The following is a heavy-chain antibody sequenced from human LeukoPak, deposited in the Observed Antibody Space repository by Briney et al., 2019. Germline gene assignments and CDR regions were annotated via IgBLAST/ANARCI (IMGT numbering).Heavy chain of an antibody. V-gene: IGHV4-34*01. CDR3: ARVPRLPAAYYGSGSYYNPLGAFDI. CDR1: GGSFSGYY. J-gene: IGHJ3*02. D-gene: IGHD3-10*01. CDR2: INHSGST. Sequence: PSETLSLTCAVYGGSFSGYYWSWIRQPPGKGLEWIGEINHSGSTNYNPSLKSRVTISVDTSKNQFSLKLSSVTAADTAVYYCARVPRLPAAYYGSGSYYNPLGAFDIWGQGTMVTVSS.